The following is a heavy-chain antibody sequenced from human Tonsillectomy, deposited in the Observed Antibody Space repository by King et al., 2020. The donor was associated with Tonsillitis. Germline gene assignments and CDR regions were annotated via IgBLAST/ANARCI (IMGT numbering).Heavy chain of an antibody. J-gene: IGHJ4*02. D-gene: IGHD3-3*01. CDR3: VRGITIFGVVVGRLDF. CDR2: IYPSGTT. CDR1: SGSISSGDYS. Sequence: QLQESGSRLVKPSETLSLTCAVSSGSISSGDYSWTWIRHPPGKGLEWIGYIYPSGTTYYNPSLKSRVNISVDRSKNQFSLRLSSVTAADTAVYYCVRGITIFGVVVGRLDFWGQGALVTVSS. V-gene: IGHV4-30-2*01.